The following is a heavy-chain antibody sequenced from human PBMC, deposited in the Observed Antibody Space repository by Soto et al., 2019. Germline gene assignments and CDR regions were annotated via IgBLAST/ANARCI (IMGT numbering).Heavy chain of an antibody. J-gene: IGHJ4*02. CDR1: GGSISSYY. V-gene: IGHV4-59*08. CDR3: ARRDYVWGSYRSYYFDY. Sequence: PSETLSLTCTVSGGSISSYYWSWIRQPPGKGLEWIGYIYYSGSTNYNPSLKSRVTISVDTSKNQFSLKLSSVTAADTAVYYCARRDYVWGSYRSYYFDYWGQGTLVTV. CDR2: IYYSGST. D-gene: IGHD3-16*02.